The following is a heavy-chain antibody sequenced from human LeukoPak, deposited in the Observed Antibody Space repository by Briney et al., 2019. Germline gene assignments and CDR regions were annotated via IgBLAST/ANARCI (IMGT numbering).Heavy chain of an antibody. CDR3: ARLVSSSDAFDI. CDR1: GGSISSYY. V-gene: IGHV4-59*08. J-gene: IGHJ3*02. CDR2: IYYSGST. D-gene: IGHD2-15*01. Sequence: PPETLSLTCTVSGGSISSYYWSWIRQPPGKGLEWIGYIYYSGSTNYNPSLKSRVTISLDTSKNQFSLKLSSVTAADTAVYYCARLVSSSDAFDIWGQGTMVTVSS.